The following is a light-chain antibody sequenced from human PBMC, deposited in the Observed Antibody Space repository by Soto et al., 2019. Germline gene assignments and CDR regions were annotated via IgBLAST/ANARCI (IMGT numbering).Light chain of an antibody. CDR3: HQYGNSPQT. V-gene: IGKV3-15*01. CDR2: GAS. Sequence: EIVMTQSPAAVSVSPGERATLSCRASQSVSSNLAWYQQKPGQAPRLLIYGASTRATGIPARFSGSGSGTVFTLTINILEPDDFAVYYCHQYGNSPQTFGQGTKVDTK. CDR1: QSVSSN. J-gene: IGKJ1*01.